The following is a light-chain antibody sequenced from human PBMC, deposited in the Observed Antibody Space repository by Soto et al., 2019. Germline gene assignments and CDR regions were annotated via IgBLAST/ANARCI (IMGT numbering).Light chain of an antibody. CDR3: VLYLGSGMWV. V-gene: IGLV8-61*01. CDR2: NTH. CDR1: YGSVSTDYY. Sequence: QTVVTQEPSFSVSRGRTVTLTCGLTYGSVSTDYYANWYQQTPGQAPRTLIYNTHIRSSGVPDRFSGSILGGKAALTITGAQADDECDYYCVLYLGSGMWVFGGGTKLTVL. J-gene: IGLJ3*02.